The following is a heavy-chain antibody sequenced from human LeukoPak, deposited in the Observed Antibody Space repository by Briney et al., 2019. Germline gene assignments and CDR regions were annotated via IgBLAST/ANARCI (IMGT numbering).Heavy chain of an antibody. Sequence: SQTLSLTCAISGDSVSSNSAAWNWIRQSPSRGLEWLGRTYYRSKWYNDYAVSVKSRITINPDTSKNQFSLKLSSVTAADTAVYYCARGGATMVRGTSYYYMDVWVKGTTVTVSS. V-gene: IGHV6-1*01. CDR1: GDSVSSNSAA. CDR2: TYYRSKWYN. J-gene: IGHJ6*03. CDR3: ARGGATMVRGTSYYYMDV. D-gene: IGHD3-10*01.